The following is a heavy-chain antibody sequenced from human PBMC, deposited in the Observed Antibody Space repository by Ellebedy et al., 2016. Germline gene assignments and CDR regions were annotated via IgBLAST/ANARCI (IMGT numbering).Heavy chain of an antibody. V-gene: IGHV3-53*01. J-gene: IGHJ4*02. CDR3: AGDSRGITAAGTSLHY. Sequence: GGSLRLSCAVSGFIVSDNYMSRVRQAPGKGLEWVAIIYRSGSTFYPDSAKGRFTISRDNSKNTLYLHLNSLRVEDTAIYYCAGDSRGITAAGTSLHYWGQGTLVTVSS. CDR1: GFIVSDNY. CDR2: IYRSGST. D-gene: IGHD6-13*01.